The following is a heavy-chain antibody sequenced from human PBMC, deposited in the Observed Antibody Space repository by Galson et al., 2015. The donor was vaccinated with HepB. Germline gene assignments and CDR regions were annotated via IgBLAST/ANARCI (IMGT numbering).Heavy chain of an antibody. D-gene: IGHD3-10*01. Sequence: SLRLSCAASGFTFSSYAMSWVRQAPGKGLEWVSAISGSGGSTYYADSVKGRFTISRDNSKNTLYLQMNSLRAEDTAVYYCAKGSTSKLHYGSGSYYLDYWGQGTLVTVSS. CDR1: GFTFSSYA. CDR2: ISGSGGST. V-gene: IGHV3-23*01. J-gene: IGHJ4*02. CDR3: AKGSTSKLHYGSGSYYLDY.